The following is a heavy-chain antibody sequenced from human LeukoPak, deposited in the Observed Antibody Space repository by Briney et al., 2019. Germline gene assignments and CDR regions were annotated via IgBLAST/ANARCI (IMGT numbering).Heavy chain of an antibody. Sequence: GESLKISCKGSGYSFTSYWIGWVRQMPGKGLEWMGIIYPGDSDTRYSPSFQGQVTISADKSISTAYLQWSSLKASDTAMYYCARGGPNIAVAGLEVPFDYWGQGTLVTVSS. CDR2: IYPGDSDT. CDR3: ARGGPNIAVAGLEVPFDY. V-gene: IGHV5-51*01. D-gene: IGHD6-19*01. J-gene: IGHJ4*02. CDR1: GYSFTSYW.